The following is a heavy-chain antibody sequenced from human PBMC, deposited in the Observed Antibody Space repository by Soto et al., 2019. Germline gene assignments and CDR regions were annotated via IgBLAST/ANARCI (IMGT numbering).Heavy chain of an antibody. Sequence: GGSLRLSCAASGFTVSSNYMSWVRQAPGKGLEWVSVIYSGGSTYYADSVKGRFTISRDNSKNTLYLQMNSLRAEDTAVYYCARVLGGYGSGSYYWYFDLWGRGTLVTVSS. J-gene: IGHJ2*01. CDR1: GFTVSSNY. CDR3: ARVLGGYGSGSYYWYFDL. V-gene: IGHV3-53*01. D-gene: IGHD3-10*01. CDR2: IYSGGST.